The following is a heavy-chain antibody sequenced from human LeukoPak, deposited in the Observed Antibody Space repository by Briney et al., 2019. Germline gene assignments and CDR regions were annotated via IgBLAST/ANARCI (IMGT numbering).Heavy chain of an antibody. CDR1: GGSFSGYY. CDR3: ARRIVVVVAATYIDY. V-gene: IGHV4-34*01. D-gene: IGHD2-15*01. CDR2: INHSGST. J-gene: IGHJ4*02. Sequence: SETLSFTCAVYGGSFSGYYWSWVRQPPGKGLEWIGEINHSGSTNYNPSLKSRVTISVDKSKNQFSLKLSSVTAADTAVYYCARRIVVVVAATYIDYWGQGTLVTVSS.